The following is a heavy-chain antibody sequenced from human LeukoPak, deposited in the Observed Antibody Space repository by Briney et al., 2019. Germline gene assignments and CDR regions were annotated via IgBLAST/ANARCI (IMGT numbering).Heavy chain of an antibody. CDR3: AEVHRTRTTYGYLNFDY. J-gene: IGHJ4*02. CDR2: ISGSGGST. Sequence: PGGSLRLSCAASGFTFSSYAMSWVRQAPGKGLEWVSAISGSGGSTYYADSVKGRFTISRDNSKNTLYLQMNSLRAEDTAVYYCAEVHRTRTTYGYLNFDYWGQGTLVTVSS. CDR1: GFTFSSYA. V-gene: IGHV3-23*01. D-gene: IGHD5-18*01.